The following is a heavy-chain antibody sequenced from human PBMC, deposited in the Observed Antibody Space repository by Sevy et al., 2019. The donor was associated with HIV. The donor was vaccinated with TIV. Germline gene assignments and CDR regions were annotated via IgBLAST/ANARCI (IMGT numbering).Heavy chain of an antibody. Sequence: ASVKVSCKASGCTFTCYGISWVRQAPGQGLEWMGWISAYNGNTNYAQKLQGRVTMTTDTSTSTAYMELRSLRSDDTAVYYCARDLAYCGGDCYSKAFDIWGQGTMVTVSS. CDR1: GCTFTCYG. CDR3: ARDLAYCGGDCYSKAFDI. V-gene: IGHV1-18*01. J-gene: IGHJ3*02. CDR2: ISAYNGNT. D-gene: IGHD2-21*02.